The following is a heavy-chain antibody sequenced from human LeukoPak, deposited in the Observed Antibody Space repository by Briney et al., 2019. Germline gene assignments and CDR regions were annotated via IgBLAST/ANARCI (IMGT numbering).Heavy chain of an antibody. CDR2: INHSGST. Sequence: SETLSLTCAVYGGSFSGYYWSWIRQPPGKGLEWIGEINHSGSTNYNPSLKSRVTISVDTSKNQFSLKLSSVTAADTAVYYCARQRYSSSWPFDYWGQGTLVTVSS. J-gene: IGHJ4*02. D-gene: IGHD6-13*01. V-gene: IGHV4-34*01. CDR3: ARQRYSSSWPFDY. CDR1: GGSFSGYY.